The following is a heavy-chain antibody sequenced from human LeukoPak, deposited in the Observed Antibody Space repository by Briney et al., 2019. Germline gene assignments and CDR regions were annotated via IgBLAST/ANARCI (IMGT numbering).Heavy chain of an antibody. D-gene: IGHD3-22*01. CDR3: ARSMYYYDSSGYGNPAAFDY. CDR1: GYTFTSYY. J-gene: IGHJ4*02. V-gene: IGHV1-46*01. Sequence: ASVKVSCKASGYTFTSYYMHWVRQAPGQGLEWMGIINPSGGSTSYAQKFQGRVTMTRDMSTSTVYMELGSLRSDDTAVYYCARSMYYYDSSGYGNPAAFDYWGQGTLVTVSS. CDR2: INPSGGST.